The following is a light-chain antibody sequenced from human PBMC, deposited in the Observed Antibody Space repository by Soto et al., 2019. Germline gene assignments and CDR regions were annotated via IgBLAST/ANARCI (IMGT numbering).Light chain of an antibody. J-gene: IGLJ1*01. Sequence: QSALTQPASVSGSPGQSIAISCTGTSSDVGGYNYVSWYQQHPGKAPKLILCDVSNRPSGVSDRFSGSKSGNTASLTISGLQIEDEADYYCSSYTTSSTYVFGTGTKLTVL. CDR2: DVS. CDR3: SSYTTSSTYV. V-gene: IGLV2-14*01. CDR1: SSDVGGYNY.